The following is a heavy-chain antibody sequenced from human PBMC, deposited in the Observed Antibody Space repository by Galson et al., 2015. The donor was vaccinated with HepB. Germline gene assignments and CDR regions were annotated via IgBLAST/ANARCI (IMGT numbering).Heavy chain of an antibody. J-gene: IGHJ4*02. CDR2: ISAYNGNT. D-gene: IGHD6-13*01. CDR1: GYTFTSYG. Sequence: SCKASGYTFTSYGISWVRQAPGQGLEWMGWISAYNGNTNYAQKLQGRVTMTTDTSTSTAYMELRSLRSDDTAVYYCARDRGVAAADFFDYWGQGTLVTVSS. V-gene: IGHV1-18*01. CDR3: ARDRGVAAADFFDY.